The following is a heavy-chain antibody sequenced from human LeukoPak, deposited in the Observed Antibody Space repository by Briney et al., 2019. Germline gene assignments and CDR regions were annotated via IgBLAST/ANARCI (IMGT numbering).Heavy chain of an antibody. V-gene: IGHV4-59*12. Sequence: SETLSLTCTVSGGSISSYYWSWIRQPPGKGLEWIGYIYHSGSTYYNPSLKSRVTISVDRSKNQFSLKLSSVTAADTAVYYCAREAYSSSSVHFDYWGQGTLVTVSS. CDR1: GGSISSYY. D-gene: IGHD6-6*01. CDR3: AREAYSSSSVHFDY. J-gene: IGHJ4*02. CDR2: IYHSGST.